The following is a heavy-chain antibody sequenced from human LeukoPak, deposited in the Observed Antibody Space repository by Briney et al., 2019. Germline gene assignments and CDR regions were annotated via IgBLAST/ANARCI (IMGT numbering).Heavy chain of an antibody. J-gene: IGHJ5*02. D-gene: IGHD3-10*01. Sequence: PSQTLSLTCTVSGGSISSSAYHWGWIRQPPGKGLEWIGSIHNSGSTYYNPSRKSRVTISVRTSKNQFSLKLSSVTAADTAVYYCARNRYYCGSGNYGVPNWFDPWGQGTLVTVSS. CDR1: GGSISSSAYH. CDR3: ARNRYYCGSGNYGVPNWFDP. V-gene: IGHV4-39*01. CDR2: IHNSGST.